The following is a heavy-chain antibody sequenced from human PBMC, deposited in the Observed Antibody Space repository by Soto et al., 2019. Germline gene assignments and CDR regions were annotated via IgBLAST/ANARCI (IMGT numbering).Heavy chain of an antibody. J-gene: IGHJ6*02. CDR3: AKDDCSGGSCYGWDYYYGMDV. CDR2: ISYDGSNK. D-gene: IGHD2-15*01. V-gene: IGHV3-30*18. CDR1: GFTFSSYG. Sequence: QVQLVESGGGVVQPGRSLRLSCAASGFTFSSYGMHWVRQAPGKGLEWMAVISYDGSNKYYADSVKGRFTISRDNSKNTLYLQMNSLRAEDTAVYYCAKDDCSGGSCYGWDYYYGMDVWGQGTTVTVSS.